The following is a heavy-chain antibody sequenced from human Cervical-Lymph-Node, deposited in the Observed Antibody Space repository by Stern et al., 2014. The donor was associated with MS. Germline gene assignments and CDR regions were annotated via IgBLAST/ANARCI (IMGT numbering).Heavy chain of an antibody. CDR3: ATDRDDFRSGYSAPTKGYGLDI. V-gene: IGHV1-24*01. J-gene: IGHJ6*02. CDR1: GYTLTDLS. CDR2: FDPEDGET. D-gene: IGHD3-3*01. Sequence: MQLVQSGAEVKKPGASVKVSCKVSGYTLTDLSMHWGRQAPGKGLEWMGGFDPEDGETIYAQKFQGRVTMTEDTSTDTAYMELSSLRSEDTAVYYCATDRDDFRSGYSAPTKGYGLDIWGQGTTVTVTS.